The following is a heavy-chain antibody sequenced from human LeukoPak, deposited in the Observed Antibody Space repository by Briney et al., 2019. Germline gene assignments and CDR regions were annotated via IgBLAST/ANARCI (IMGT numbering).Heavy chain of an antibody. Sequence: GGSLRLSCAASGFTFNTYEMKWVRQAPGEGLEWVSYISVSGSTTYYADSVKGRLTISRDNARNLLFLQMSTLRAEDTATYYCVRGWSGGCWGQGTLVTVSS. J-gene: IGHJ4*02. V-gene: IGHV3-48*03. CDR1: GFTFNTYE. CDR3: VRGWSGGC. D-gene: IGHD3-3*01. CDR2: ISVSGSTT.